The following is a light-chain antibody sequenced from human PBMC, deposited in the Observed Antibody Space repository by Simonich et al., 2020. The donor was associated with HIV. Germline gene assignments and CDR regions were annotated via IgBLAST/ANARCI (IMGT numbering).Light chain of an antibody. Sequence: EIVMTQSPATLSVSPGERATLSCRASQSISSNLAWYQQKPGQAPRLLIYDASSRATGIPARFRGSGSGTDFTLTISRLEPEDFAVYYCQQYGTSPVWTFGQGTKVEIK. CDR2: DAS. CDR1: QSISSN. J-gene: IGKJ1*01. V-gene: IGKV3-20*01. CDR3: QQYGTSPVWT.